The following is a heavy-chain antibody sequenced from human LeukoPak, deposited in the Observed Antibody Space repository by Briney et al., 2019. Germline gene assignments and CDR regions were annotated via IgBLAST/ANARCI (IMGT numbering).Heavy chain of an antibody. CDR3: AKVDFDSSGYYYDY. D-gene: IGHD3-22*01. V-gene: IGHV3-43D*03. J-gene: IGHJ4*02. Sequence: PGGSLRLSCAASGFTFDDYAMHWVRQVPGKGLEWVSLISWDGGSTYYANSVNGRFTISRDSSKNSLYLQMNSLRAEDTALYYCAKVDFDSSGYYYDYWGQGTLVTVSS. CDR2: ISWDGGST. CDR1: GFTFDDYA.